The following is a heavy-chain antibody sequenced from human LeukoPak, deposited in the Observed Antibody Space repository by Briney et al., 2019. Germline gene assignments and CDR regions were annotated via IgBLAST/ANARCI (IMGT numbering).Heavy chain of an antibody. Sequence: SDPLSLPCTVSGGSLSPRNYYWRWVRRPPAKGLEWIVSIRYSGSTYYNPALSSRVTISVDTTKNQLSLKLASVTAADTAVYYCARQDWSAACYHFDYWGQGTLVTVSS. D-gene: IGHD3-3*01. CDR2: IRYSGST. V-gene: IGHV4-39*01. J-gene: IGHJ4*02. CDR3: ARQDWSAACYHFDY. CDR1: GGSLSPRNYY.